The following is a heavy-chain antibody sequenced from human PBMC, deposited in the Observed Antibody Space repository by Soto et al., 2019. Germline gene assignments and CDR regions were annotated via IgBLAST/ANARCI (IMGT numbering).Heavy chain of an antibody. CDR2: IYPGDSDT. CDR3: ARHDGIARPDY. J-gene: IGHJ4*02. CDR1: GYIFTSYW. V-gene: IGHV5-51*01. D-gene: IGHD2-21*01. Sequence: GESLKISCKGSGYIFTSYWIAWVRQMPGKGLEWMGIIYPGDSDTRYSPSFQGQVTISADKSSGTAYLQWSGLRASDTAMYYCARHDGIARPDYWGQGTLVTVSS.